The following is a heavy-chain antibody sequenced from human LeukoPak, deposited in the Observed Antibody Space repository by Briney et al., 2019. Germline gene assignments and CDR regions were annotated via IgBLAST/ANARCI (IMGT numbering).Heavy chain of an antibody. V-gene: IGHV4-39*01. Sequence: PSETLSLTCTVSGASISSNSYYWGWIRQPPGRGLEWIGSIYYSGGTYYYPSLKSRVTISVDTSKNQFSLKLSSVTAADTAVYYCARKKYYYGSRSYGVPNWFDPWGQGTLVTVSS. CDR2: IYYSGGT. CDR3: ARKKYYYGSRSYGVPNWFDP. J-gene: IGHJ5*02. CDR1: GASISSNSYY. D-gene: IGHD3-10*01.